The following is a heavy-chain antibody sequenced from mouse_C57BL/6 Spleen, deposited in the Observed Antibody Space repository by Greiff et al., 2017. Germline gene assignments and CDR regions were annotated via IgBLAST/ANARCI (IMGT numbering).Heavy chain of an antibody. D-gene: IGHD1-1*01. V-gene: IGHV1-55*01. CDR2: IYPGSGST. Sequence: QVQLQQPGAELVKPGASVKMSCKASGYTFTSYWITWVTPRPGQGLEWSGDIYPGSGSTNYNEKFKSKATLTVDTSSSTAYMQLSSLTSEDSAVYYCARRSDTTVVFDYWGQGTTLTVSS. CDR1: GYTFTSYW. CDR3: ARRSDTTVVFDY. J-gene: IGHJ2*01.